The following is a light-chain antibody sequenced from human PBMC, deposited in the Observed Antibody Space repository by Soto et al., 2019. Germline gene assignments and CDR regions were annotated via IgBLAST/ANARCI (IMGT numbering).Light chain of an antibody. V-gene: IGLV2-14*03. CDR1: SSDVGGYNY. CDR3: SSYTSSSTLVV. Sequence: QSALTQPASVSGSPGQSITISCTRTSSDVGGYNYVSWYQQHPGEAPQLMIFDVSNRPSGVSNRFSGSKSGNTASLTISGLQAEDEADYYCSSYTSSSTLVVFGGGTKVTVL. J-gene: IGLJ2*01. CDR2: DVS.